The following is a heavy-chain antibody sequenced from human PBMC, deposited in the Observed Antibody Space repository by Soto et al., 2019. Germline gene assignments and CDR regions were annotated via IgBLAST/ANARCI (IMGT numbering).Heavy chain of an antibody. Sequence: GGFLRLSCAASGFTFSSYAMSWVRQAPGKGLEWVSAISGSGGSTYYADSVKGRFTISRDNSKNTLYLQMNSLRAEDTAVYYCAKEMQGGSSRGYYYLPPDYWGQGTLVTVSS. CDR1: GFTFSSYA. CDR3: AKEMQGGSSRGYYYLPPDY. D-gene: IGHD3-22*01. CDR2: ISGSGGST. J-gene: IGHJ4*02. V-gene: IGHV3-23*01.